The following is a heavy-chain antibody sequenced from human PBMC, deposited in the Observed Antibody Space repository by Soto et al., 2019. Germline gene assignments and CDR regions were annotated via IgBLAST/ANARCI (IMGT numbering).Heavy chain of an antibody. CDR2: INPSGGST. Sequence: QVQLVQSGAEVKKPGASVKVSCKASGYTFTSYYMHWVRQASGQGLEWMGIINPSGGSTSYAQKFQGRVTMTRDTSTSTVYMELSSLRSEDTAVYYCARVHGYSSSWYTTDAFDIWGQGTMVTVSS. J-gene: IGHJ3*02. V-gene: IGHV1-46*01. CDR3: ARVHGYSSSWYTTDAFDI. CDR1: GYTFTSYY. D-gene: IGHD6-13*01.